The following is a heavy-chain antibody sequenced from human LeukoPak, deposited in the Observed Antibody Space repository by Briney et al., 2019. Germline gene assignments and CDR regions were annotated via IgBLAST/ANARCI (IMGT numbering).Heavy chain of an antibody. V-gene: IGHV3-21*01. CDR3: ARDPYQLSWFDP. CDR2: ITDSPNYI. D-gene: IGHD1-1*01. CDR1: GFTFTNSS. Sequence: KTGGSLRLSCAASGFTFTNSSMNWIRQAPGKGLEWVSSITDSPNYIEYADSVKGRFTTSRDDAKNSLYLQMDSLRADDTAVYYCARDPYQLSWFDPWGQGTLVPASS. J-gene: IGHJ5*02.